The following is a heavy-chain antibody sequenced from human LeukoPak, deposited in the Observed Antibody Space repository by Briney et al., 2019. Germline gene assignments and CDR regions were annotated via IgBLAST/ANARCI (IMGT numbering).Heavy chain of an antibody. D-gene: IGHD2-21*02. Sequence: PGGSLRLSCAASGFTFSTYGMSWVRQAPGKGLEWVSTISGSGSETNYADSVKGRFTISRDNSKHTLYLQMNSLRAEDTAVYYCASGLAVTATTFWYFDLWGRGTLVTVSS. CDR1: GFTFSTYG. V-gene: IGHV3-23*01. CDR3: ASGLAVTATTFWYFDL. J-gene: IGHJ2*01. CDR2: ISGSGSET.